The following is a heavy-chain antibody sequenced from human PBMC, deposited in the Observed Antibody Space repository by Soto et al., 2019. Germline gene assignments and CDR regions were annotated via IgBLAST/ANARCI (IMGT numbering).Heavy chain of an antibody. CDR2: IYSSGNT. CDR3: ARGQRFSDWFYP. V-gene: IGHV4-4*07. D-gene: IGHD3-3*01. CDR1: GGTISGYY. J-gene: IGHJ5*02. Sequence: SETLSLTCSVSGGTISGYYWTWIRQPAGKGLEWIGRIYSSGNTKYNPSLQSRVTMSLDTSNNQFSLRLTSVTAADTAVYYCARGQRFSDWFYPRGQRTFVTVSA.